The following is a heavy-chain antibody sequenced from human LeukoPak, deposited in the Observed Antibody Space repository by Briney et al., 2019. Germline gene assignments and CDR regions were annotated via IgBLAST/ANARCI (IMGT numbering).Heavy chain of an antibody. J-gene: IGHJ6*03. CDR2: FYSAGTT. D-gene: IGHD2-8*01. V-gene: IGHV4-59*01. CDR3: AKEIVLMMSGHPSPYFMDV. Sequence: SETLSLTCNVSGGSISEYYWSWIRQSPGKGLEWIGHFYSAGTTKYNPSSKSRVTISGDTSKNQASLSLTSATAADSAVYYCAKEIVLMMSGHPSPYFMDVWGRGTTVAVSS. CDR1: GGSISEYY.